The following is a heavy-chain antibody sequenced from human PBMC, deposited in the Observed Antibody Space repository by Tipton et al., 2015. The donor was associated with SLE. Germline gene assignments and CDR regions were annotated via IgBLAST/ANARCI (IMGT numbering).Heavy chain of an antibody. J-gene: IGHJ3*01. Sequence: GSLRLSCAASGFTFSSFWMGWVRQGPGKGLEWVANIKQDESEKYYVDSVKGRFSISRDNAKDTLFLQMNSLRAEDTAVYYCAREGRTVSRAFDLWGQGTMVTVSA. CDR3: AREGRTVSRAFDL. CDR2: IKQDESEK. CDR1: GFTFSSFW. V-gene: IGHV3-7*01. D-gene: IGHD4-11*01.